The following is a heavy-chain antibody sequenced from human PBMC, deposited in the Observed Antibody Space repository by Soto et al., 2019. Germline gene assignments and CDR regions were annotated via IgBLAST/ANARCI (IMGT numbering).Heavy chain of an antibody. J-gene: IGHJ4*02. CDR3: ARTPSYGTPYCDY. D-gene: IGHD4-17*01. V-gene: IGHV4-34*01. CDR2: INHSGST. CDR1: GGSFSGYY. Sequence: LSLTCAVYGGSFSGYYWSWICQPPGKGLEWIGEINHSGSTNYNPSLKSRVTISVDTSKNQFSLKLSSVTAADAAVYYCARTPSYGTPYCDYWGQGTLVTVSS.